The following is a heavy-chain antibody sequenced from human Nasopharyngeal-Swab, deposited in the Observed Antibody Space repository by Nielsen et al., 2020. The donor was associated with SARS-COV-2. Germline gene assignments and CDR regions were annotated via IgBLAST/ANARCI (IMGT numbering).Heavy chain of an antibody. J-gene: IGHJ6*02. Sequence: GGSLRLSCAASQFNLTNYNMHWIRQAPGKGLEWVSYITGSSSTIYYYDPLKGRFAISRDNAENELYLQMNSLRDEDTAVYYCTRDGLNGYYDSSGYPLRDGMDVWGQGTTVTVSS. CDR1: QFNLTNYN. V-gene: IGHV3-48*02. CDR2: ITGSSSTI. D-gene: IGHD3-22*01. CDR3: TRDGLNGYYDSSGYPLRDGMDV.